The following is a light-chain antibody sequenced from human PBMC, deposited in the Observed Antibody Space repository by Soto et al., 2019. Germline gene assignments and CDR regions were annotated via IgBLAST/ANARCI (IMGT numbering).Light chain of an antibody. V-gene: IGLV2-8*01. CDR2: EVT. CDR1: SSDVGGSDF. J-gene: IGLJ1*01. Sequence: QSALTQPPSASGSPGQSVTISCTGTSSDVGGSDFISWYQQHPGKAPKLMIYEVTKRPSGVRDRFSGSKSGNTASLTVSGLQAEDEADYFCGSYAGSDNFVFGTGTKLTVL. CDR3: GSYAGSDNFV.